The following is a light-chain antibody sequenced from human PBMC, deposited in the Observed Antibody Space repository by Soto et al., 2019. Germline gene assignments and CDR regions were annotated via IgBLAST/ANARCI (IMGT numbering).Light chain of an antibody. V-gene: IGLV2-23*02. CDR3: CSYAGSSTPR. Sequence: QSVLTQPASVSGSPGQSITISCTGTSSDVGSYNLVSWYQQHPGKAPKLMIYEVSKRPSGVSNRFSGSKSGNTASLTISGLQAEDEAGYYCCSYAGSSTPRFGTGTKVTVL. J-gene: IGLJ1*01. CDR2: EVS. CDR1: SSDVGSYNL.